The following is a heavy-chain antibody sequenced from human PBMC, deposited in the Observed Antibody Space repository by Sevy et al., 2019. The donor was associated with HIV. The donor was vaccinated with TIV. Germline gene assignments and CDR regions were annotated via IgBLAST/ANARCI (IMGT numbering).Heavy chain of an antibody. V-gene: IGHV3-23*01. D-gene: IGHD6-19*01. CDR3: AAGYSSGRLDY. CDR1: GFTFSNYA. CDR2: ISGSGGST. Sequence: GGSLRLSCAASGFTFSNYAMSWVRQAPGKGLEWVSGISGSGGSTYYADSVKGRFTISRDNSKNTLYLQMNSVRAEDSAVYYCAAGYSSGRLDYWGQGTLVTVSS. J-gene: IGHJ4*02.